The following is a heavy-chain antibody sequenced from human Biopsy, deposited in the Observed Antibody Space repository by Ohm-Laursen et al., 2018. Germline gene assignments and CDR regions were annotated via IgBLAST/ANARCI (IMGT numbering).Heavy chain of an antibody. D-gene: IGHD3-9*01. CDR3: APQTPRDPDILTGAYHYDMAV. CDR1: GGTFSNSA. J-gene: IGHJ6*02. V-gene: IGHV1-69*13. CDR2: IITFFRTV. Sequence: SVKVSCKVSGGTFSNSAISWVRQAPGQGLEWMGGIITFFRTVNYAQNFQGRLAITADEFTDTAYMELRSLRSEDTAVYYCAPQTPRDPDILTGAYHYDMAVWGQGTTVTVSS.